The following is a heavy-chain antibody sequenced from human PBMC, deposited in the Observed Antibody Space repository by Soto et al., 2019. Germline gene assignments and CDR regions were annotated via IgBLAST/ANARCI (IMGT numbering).Heavy chain of an antibody. V-gene: IGHV1-8*01. CDR2: MNPSTGNT. J-gene: IGHJ5*02. D-gene: IGHD6-19*01. Sequence: QVQLVQSGAEVKKPGASVKVSCKASGYTFTSYDIIWVRQATGQGLEWMGWMNPSTGNTDNAQKFQGRLTMTRNTSIVTAYMELSSLRFEDTALYYFARGRIVVAGGFDPWGQGTLVTVSS. CDR3: ARGRIVVAGGFDP. CDR1: GYTFTSYD.